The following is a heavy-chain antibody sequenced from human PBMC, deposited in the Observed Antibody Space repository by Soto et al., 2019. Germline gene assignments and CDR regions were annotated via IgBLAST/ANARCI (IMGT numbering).Heavy chain of an antibody. CDR2: IYYSGST. CDR1: GGSINSYY. CDR3: ARSMYYYDSSGWGSYGIAV. D-gene: IGHD3-22*01. V-gene: IGHV4-59*01. J-gene: IGHJ6*02. Sequence: TSTVYGGSINSYYWSWIRQPPGKRLEWIGYIYYSGSTNYNPSLKSRVTISVDTSKNQFSLKQSSVTAADTAVYYCARSMYYYDSSGWGSYGIAVWGHGTMVIV.